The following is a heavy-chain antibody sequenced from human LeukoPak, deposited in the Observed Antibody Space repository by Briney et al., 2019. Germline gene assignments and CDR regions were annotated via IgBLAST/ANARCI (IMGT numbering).Heavy chain of an antibody. J-gene: IGHJ4*02. V-gene: IGHV4-34*01. CDR2: INHSGYT. CDR1: GVSFDDYY. Sequence: SGTPSLTCAVSGVSFDDYYWSWVRQTPGKGLEWLGEINHSGYTNDSPSLKSRVTLSIDTSTQQFSLNLRSVTVADAGIYYCTRMTTGHDYWGQGTMVTVSS. CDR3: TRMTTGHDY. D-gene: IGHD4-17*01.